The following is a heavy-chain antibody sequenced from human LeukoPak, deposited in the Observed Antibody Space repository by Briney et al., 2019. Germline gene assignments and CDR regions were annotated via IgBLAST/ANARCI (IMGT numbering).Heavy chain of an antibody. D-gene: IGHD6-13*01. CDR3: AKDIGSSTPRDY. CDR1: GGSISSSSYY. J-gene: IGHJ4*02. V-gene: IGHV4-39*07. CDR2: IYYSGST. Sequence: SETLSLTCTVSGGSISSSSYYWGWIRQPPGKGLEWIGSIYYSGSTYYNPSFKSRVTISVDTSKNQFSLKLSSVTAADTAVYYCAKDIGSSTPRDYWGQGTLVTVSS.